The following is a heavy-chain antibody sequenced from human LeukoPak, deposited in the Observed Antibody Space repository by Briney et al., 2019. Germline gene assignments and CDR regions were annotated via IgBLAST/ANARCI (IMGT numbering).Heavy chain of an antibody. CDR2: INHSGST. J-gene: IGHJ4*02. V-gene: IGHV4-34*01. Sequence: KTGGSLRLSCAASGFTVSSKYMSWIRQPPGKGLEWIGEINHSGSTNYNPSLKSRVTISVDTSKNQFSLKLSSVTAADTAVYYCARVYYYGSGSFDYWGQGTLVTVSS. CDR1: GFTVSSKY. CDR3: ARVYYYGSGSFDY. D-gene: IGHD3-10*01.